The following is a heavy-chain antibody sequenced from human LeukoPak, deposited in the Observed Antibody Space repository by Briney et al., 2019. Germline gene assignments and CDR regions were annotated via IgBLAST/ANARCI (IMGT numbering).Heavy chain of an antibody. D-gene: IGHD2-2*01. CDR2: IYHSGST. CDR1: GGSISSGGYS. CDR3: ARGGCSSTSCYVPGDAFDI. Sequence: SQTLSLTCAVSGGSISSGGYSWSWIRQPPGKGLEWIGYIYHSGSTYYNPSLKSRVTISVDRSKNQFSLKLSSVTAADTAVYYCARGGCSSTSCYVPGDAFDIWDQGTMVTVSS. V-gene: IGHV4-30-2*01. J-gene: IGHJ3*02.